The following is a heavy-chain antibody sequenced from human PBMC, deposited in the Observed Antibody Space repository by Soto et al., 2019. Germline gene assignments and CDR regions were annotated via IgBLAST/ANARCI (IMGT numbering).Heavy chain of an antibody. V-gene: IGHV3-7*01. CDR3: ARGIAARPRRGYFPYYYYYYMDV. J-gene: IGHJ6*03. Sequence: GGSLRLSCAASGFTFSSYWMSWVRQAPGKGLEWVANIKQDGSEKYYVDSVKGRFTISRDNAKNSLYLQMNSLRAEDTAVYYCARGIAARPRRGYFPYYYYYYMDVWGKGTTVTVSS. CDR2: IKQDGSEK. CDR1: GFTFSSYW. D-gene: IGHD6-6*01.